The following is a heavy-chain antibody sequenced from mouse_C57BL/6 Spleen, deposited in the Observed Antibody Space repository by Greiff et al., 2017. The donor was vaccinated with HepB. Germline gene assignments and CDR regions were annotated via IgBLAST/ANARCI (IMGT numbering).Heavy chain of an antibody. D-gene: IGHD1-1*01. CDR3: ARAFYGSSHPWFAY. CDR2: ISSGSSTI. Sequence: EVQWVESGGGLVKPGGSLKLSCAASGFTFSDYGMHWVRQAPEKGLEWVAYISSGSSTIYYADTVKGRFTISRDNAKNTLFLQMTSLRSEDTAMYYCARAFYGSSHPWFAYWGQGTLVTVSA. CDR1: GFTFSDYG. V-gene: IGHV5-17*01. J-gene: IGHJ3*01.